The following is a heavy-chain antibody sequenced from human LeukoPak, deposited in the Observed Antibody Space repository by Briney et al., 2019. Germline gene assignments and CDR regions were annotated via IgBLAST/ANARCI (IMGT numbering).Heavy chain of an antibody. J-gene: IGHJ5*02. CDR2: ISGSGGST. CDR1: GFTFSSYA. CDR3: AKHPPKYYDFFSVAFAP. V-gene: IGHV3-23*01. D-gene: IGHD3-3*01. Sequence: GGSLRLSCAASGFTFSSYAMSWVRQAPGKGLEWVSAISGSGGSTYYADSVKGRFTISGDNSKNTLYLQMNSLRADDTAVYYCAKHPPKYYDFFSVAFAPWGQGTLVTVSS.